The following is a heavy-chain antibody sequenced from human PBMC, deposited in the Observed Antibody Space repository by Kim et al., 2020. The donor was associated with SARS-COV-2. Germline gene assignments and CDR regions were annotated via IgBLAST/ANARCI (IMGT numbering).Heavy chain of an antibody. J-gene: IGHJ4*02. D-gene: IGHD3-22*01. CDR3: ARGRGGISMVVVVITAAEYYFDY. Sequence: TNHRGSTNYNPSLKSRVTISVDTSKNQFSLKLSSVTAADTAVYYCARGRGGISMVVVVITAAEYYFDYWGRGTLVTVSS. CDR2: TNHRGST. V-gene: IGHV4-34*01.